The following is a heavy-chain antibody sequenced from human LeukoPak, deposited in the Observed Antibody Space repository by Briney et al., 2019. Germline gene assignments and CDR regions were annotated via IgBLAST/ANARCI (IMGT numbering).Heavy chain of an antibody. D-gene: IGHD2-2*02. V-gene: IGHV3-15*01. Sequence: GGSLRLSCAASGFTFSNAWMSWVRQAPGKGLEWIGRIKSKTDGGTTDYAAPVKGRFTISRDDSKNTLYLQMNSLKTEDTAVYYCTTGPGWGIVVVPAAIGDKGTTVTVSS. CDR1: GFTFSNAW. CDR2: IKSKTDGGTT. J-gene: IGHJ6*04. CDR3: TTGPGWGIVVVPAAI.